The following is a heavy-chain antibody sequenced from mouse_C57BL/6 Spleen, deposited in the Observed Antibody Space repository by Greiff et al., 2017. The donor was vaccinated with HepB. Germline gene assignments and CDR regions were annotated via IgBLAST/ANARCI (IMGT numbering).Heavy chain of an antibody. CDR2: INPNNGGT. CDR1: GYTFTDYY. CDR3: ARRGYDYAWFAY. D-gene: IGHD2-4*01. V-gene: IGHV1-26*01. Sequence: EVQLQQSGPELVKPGASVKISCKASGYTFTDYYMNWVKQSHGKSLEWIGDINPNNGGTSYNQKFKGKATLPVDKSSRTAYMELRSLTSEDSAVYYCARRGYDYAWFAYWGQGTLVTVSA. J-gene: IGHJ3*01.